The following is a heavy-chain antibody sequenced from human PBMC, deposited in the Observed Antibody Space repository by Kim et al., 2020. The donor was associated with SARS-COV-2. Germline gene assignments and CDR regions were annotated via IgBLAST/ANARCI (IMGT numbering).Heavy chain of an antibody. D-gene: IGHD6-19*01. J-gene: IGHJ6*02. CDR3: AKIPSAYYYGMDV. V-gene: IGHV3-23*01. Sequence: YADSVTSQFTISRDNSKNTLCLQMNSLRAEDTAVYYCAKIPSAYYYGMDVWGQGTTVTVSS.